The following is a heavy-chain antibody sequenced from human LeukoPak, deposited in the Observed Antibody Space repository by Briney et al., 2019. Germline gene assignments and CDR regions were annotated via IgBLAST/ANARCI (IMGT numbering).Heavy chain of an antibody. D-gene: IGHD3-10*01. CDR3: ARDRFGNPTYYYMDV. V-gene: IGHV3-30*04. J-gene: IGHJ6*03. CDR1: GFTFSSYA. CDR2: ISYDGSNK. Sequence: GGSLRLSCAASGFTFSSYAMHWVRQAPGKGLEWVAVISYDGSNKYYADSVKGRFTISRDNSKNTLYLQMNSLRAEDTAVYYCARDRFGNPTYYYMDVWGKGTTVTVSS.